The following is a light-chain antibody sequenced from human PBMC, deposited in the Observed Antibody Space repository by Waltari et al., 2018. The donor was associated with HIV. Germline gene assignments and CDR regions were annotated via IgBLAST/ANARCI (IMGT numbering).Light chain of an antibody. CDR3: QLFQCCNNWV. V-gene: IGLV3-21*01. Sequence: SYVLTQPPSVSVAPGQTARTTCEGNKIGSESVHWYQHRPGKAPVVVIYHDRDRPSGIPERFSGSNSGNTATLTITRVEAGDEADYYCQLFQCCNNWVFGGGTKLTVL. CDR2: HDR. J-gene: IGLJ3*02. CDR1: KIGSES.